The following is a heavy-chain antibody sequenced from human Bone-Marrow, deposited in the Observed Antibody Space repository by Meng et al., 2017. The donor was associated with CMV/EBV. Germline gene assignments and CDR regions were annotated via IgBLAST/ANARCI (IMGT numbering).Heavy chain of an antibody. D-gene: IGHD3-3*01. CDR2: ISSSSSTI. J-gene: IGHJ4*02. CDR1: GFTFSSYS. CDR3: ASGQYYDFWSGYQNLYY. Sequence: GGSLRLSCAASGFTFSSYSMNWVRQAPGKGLEWVSYISSSSSTIYYADSVKGRFTISRDNAKNSLYLQTNSLRAEDTAVYYCASGQYYDFWSGYQNLYYWGQGTLVTVSS. V-gene: IGHV3-48*04.